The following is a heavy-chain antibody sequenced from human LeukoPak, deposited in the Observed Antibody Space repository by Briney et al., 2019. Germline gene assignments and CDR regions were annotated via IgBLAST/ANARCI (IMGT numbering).Heavy chain of an antibody. CDR2: IYYSGST. V-gene: IGHV4-30-4*08. J-gene: IGHJ4*02. Sequence: SETLSLTCTVSGGSISSYYWSWIRQPPGKGLEWIGYIYYSGSTYYNPSLKSRVTISVDTSKNQFSLELSSVTAADTAVYYCARGRRNWAFDYWGQGTLVTVSS. CDR3: ARGRRNWAFDY. D-gene: IGHD7-27*01. CDR1: GGSISSYY.